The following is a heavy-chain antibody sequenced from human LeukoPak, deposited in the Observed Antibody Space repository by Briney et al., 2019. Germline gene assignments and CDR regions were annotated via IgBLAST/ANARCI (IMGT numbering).Heavy chain of an antibody. CDR3: AREGRKGSIMTTFGRVEGPFDY. Sequence: GASVKVSCKASGYTFTGYYMHWVRQAPGQGLEWMGWINPNSGGTNYAQKFQGRVTMTRDTSISTAYMELSRLRSDDTAVYYCAREGRKGSIMTTFGRVEGPFDYWGQGTLVTVSS. V-gene: IGHV1-2*02. CDR2: INPNSGGT. CDR1: GYTFTGYY. J-gene: IGHJ4*02. D-gene: IGHD3-16*01.